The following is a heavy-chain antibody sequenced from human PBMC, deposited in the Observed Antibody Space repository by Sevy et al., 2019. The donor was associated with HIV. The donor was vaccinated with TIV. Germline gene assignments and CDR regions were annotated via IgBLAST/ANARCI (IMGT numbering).Heavy chain of an antibody. CDR3: ARGGASIAARLEYYYYMDV. CDR2: ISYDGSNK. CDR1: GFTFSSYA. Sequence: GGSLRLSCAASGFTFSSYAMHWVRQAPSKGLEWVAVISYDGSNKYYADSVKGRFTISRDNSKNTLYLQMNSLRAEDTAVYYCARGGASIAARLEYYYYMDVWGKGTTVTVSS. D-gene: IGHD6-6*01. J-gene: IGHJ6*03. V-gene: IGHV3-30-3*01.